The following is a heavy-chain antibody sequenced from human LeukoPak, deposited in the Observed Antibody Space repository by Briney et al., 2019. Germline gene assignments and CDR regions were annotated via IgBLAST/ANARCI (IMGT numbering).Heavy chain of an antibody. D-gene: IGHD5-12*01. CDR2: ISSSSSYI. V-gene: IGHV3-21*01. CDR1: GFTFSDYS. Sequence: GGSLRLSCAASGFTFSDYSMNWVRQAPGKGLEWVSSISSSSSYIYYSDSVKGRFTISRDNAKNSLYLQMNSLRAEDTAVYYCARGKYGGYFIDYWGQGTLVTVSS. CDR3: ARGKYGGYFIDY. J-gene: IGHJ4*02.